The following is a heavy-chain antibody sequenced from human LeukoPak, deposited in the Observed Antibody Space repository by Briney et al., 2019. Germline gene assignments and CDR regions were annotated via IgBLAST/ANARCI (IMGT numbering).Heavy chain of an antibody. J-gene: IGHJ4*02. CDR1: GFTFSTYV. CDR3: VRGTGY. V-gene: IGHV3-64D*06. Sequence: GGSLRLSCSVSGFTFSTYVMHWVRQAPGKGLKYVSAISSNGDNIYYADSVKGRFTISRDNSKNTLYLQMSSLRADDTAVYYCVRGTGYWGQGTLVTVSS. CDR2: ISSNGDNI.